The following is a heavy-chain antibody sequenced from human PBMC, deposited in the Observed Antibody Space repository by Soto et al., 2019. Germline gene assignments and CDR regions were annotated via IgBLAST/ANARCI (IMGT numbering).Heavy chain of an antibody. CDR2: INHSGST. Sequence: SETLSLTCAVYGGSFSGYYWSWIRQPPGKGLEWIGEINHSGSTNYNPSLKSRVTISVDTSKNQFSLKLSSVTAADTAVYYCARGRRYYDSSGYFRYFDYWGQGTLVTVSS. CDR3: ARGRRYYDSSGYFRYFDY. CDR1: GGSFSGYY. J-gene: IGHJ4*02. D-gene: IGHD3-22*01. V-gene: IGHV4-34*01.